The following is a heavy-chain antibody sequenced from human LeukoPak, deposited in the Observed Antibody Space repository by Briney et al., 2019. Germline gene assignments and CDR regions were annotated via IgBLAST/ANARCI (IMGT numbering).Heavy chain of an antibody. D-gene: IGHD1-26*01. CDR3: VRLGSYHDF. CDR2: IHTSGAG. Sequence: SETLSLTCTVSGASISQYYWSWIRQTPEKGLEWMGHIHTSGAGTYYPSLKSRLTMSIDTSRNQLSLKLTSVTAADTAVYFCVRLGSYHDFWGQGALVTVSS. CDR1: GASISQYY. J-gene: IGHJ4*02. V-gene: IGHV4-4*09.